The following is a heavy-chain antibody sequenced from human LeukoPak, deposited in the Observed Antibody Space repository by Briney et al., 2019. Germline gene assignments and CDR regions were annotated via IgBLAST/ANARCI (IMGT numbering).Heavy chain of an antibody. V-gene: IGHV1-69*05. CDR3: ARPSTRYSNYDYYYYYMDV. Sequence: SVKVSCKASGGTFSYAISWVRQAPGQGLEWMGGIIPIFGTANYAQKFQGRVTITTDDSTSTAYMELSSLRSEDTAVYYCARPSTRYSNYDYYYYYMDVWGKGTTVTVSS. J-gene: IGHJ6*03. CDR2: IIPIFGTA. D-gene: IGHD4-11*01. CDR1: GGTFSYA.